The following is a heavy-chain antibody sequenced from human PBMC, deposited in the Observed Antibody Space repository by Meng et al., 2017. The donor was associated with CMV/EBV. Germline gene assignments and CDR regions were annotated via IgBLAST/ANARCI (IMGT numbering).Heavy chain of an antibody. CDR1: GGSISSGSYY. D-gene: IGHD1-1*01. Sequence: QVQLQESGPGLVKPSQTLSLTCTVSGGSISSGSYYWSWIRQPAGKGLEWIGRIYTSGSTNYNPSLKSRVTISVDTSKNQLSLKLSSVTAADTAVYYCAREAFKVLFFPFDPWGQGTLVTVSS. V-gene: IGHV4-61*02. J-gene: IGHJ5*02. CDR2: IYTSGST. CDR3: AREAFKVLFFPFDP.